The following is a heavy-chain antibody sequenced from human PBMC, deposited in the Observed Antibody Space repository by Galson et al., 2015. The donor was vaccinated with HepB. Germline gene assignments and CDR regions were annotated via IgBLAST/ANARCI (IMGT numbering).Heavy chain of an antibody. CDR1: GFTVSSNY. D-gene: IGHD3-22*01. V-gene: IGHV3-66*02. CDR3: ARACGLSSGYYCN. J-gene: IGHJ4*02. Sequence: SLRLSCAASGFTVSSNYMSWVRQAPGKGLEWVSVIYSGGSTYYADSVKGRFTISRDNSKNTLYLQMNSLRAEDTAVYYCARACGLSSGYYCNWGQGTLVTVSS. CDR2: IYSGGST.